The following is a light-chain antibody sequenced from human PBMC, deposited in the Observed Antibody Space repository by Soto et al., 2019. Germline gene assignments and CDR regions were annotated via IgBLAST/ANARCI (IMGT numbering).Light chain of an antibody. CDR3: QQYNNWPPWT. CDR1: QSVSSN. J-gene: IGKJ1*01. Sequence: DIVMTQYPATLSVSPGERATLSCRASQSVSSNLAWYQQKPGQAPRLLIYGASTRATGIPARFSGSGSGTEFTLTISSLQSEDFAVYYCQQYNNWPPWTFGQGTKVDIK. CDR2: GAS. V-gene: IGKV3-15*01.